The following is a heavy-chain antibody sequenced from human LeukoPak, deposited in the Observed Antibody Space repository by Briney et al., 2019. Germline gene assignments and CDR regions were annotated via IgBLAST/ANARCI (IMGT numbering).Heavy chain of an antibody. V-gene: IGHV3-23*01. CDR2: ISGSGTST. CDR1: GFTFNSYA. Sequence: GGSLRLSCTASGFTFNSYAMSWVRQTPGKGLEWVSGISGSGTSTYYADSVKGRFTISRDNSKNTLYLQMNSLRAEDTALYYCAKEPASGSCFDYWGQGTLVTVSS. CDR3: AKEPASGSCFDY. D-gene: IGHD3-10*01. J-gene: IGHJ4*02.